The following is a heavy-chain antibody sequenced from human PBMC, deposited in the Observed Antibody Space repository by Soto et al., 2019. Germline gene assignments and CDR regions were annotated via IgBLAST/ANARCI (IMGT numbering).Heavy chain of an antibody. J-gene: IGHJ4*02. CDR3: AKGGYYDILTGYYKFDY. Sequence: PGGSLRLSCAASGFTFSSYGMHWVRQAPGKGLEWVAVISYDGSNKYYADSVKGRFTISRDNSKNTLYLQMNSLRAEDTAVYYCAKGGYYDILTGYYKFDYWGQGTLVTVSS. V-gene: IGHV3-30*18. D-gene: IGHD3-9*01. CDR1: GFTFSSYG. CDR2: ISYDGSNK.